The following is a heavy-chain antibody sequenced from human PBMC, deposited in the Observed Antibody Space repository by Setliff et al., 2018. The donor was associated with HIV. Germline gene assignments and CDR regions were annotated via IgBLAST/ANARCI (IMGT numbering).Heavy chain of an antibody. D-gene: IGHD3-10*01. CDR2: IFHSGTT. CDR1: GDGVTSKSYS. V-gene: IGHV4-30-2*01. J-gene: IGHJ4*02. Sequence: SETLSLTCDVSGDGVTSKSYSWTRIRQPPGKGLEWMGYIFHSGTTYYSPSLKDRLTISIDQSMNHFSLKLTSVTAADTAVYYCATVPPSGTYLDYWGPGVLVTVSS. CDR3: ATVPPSGTYLDY.